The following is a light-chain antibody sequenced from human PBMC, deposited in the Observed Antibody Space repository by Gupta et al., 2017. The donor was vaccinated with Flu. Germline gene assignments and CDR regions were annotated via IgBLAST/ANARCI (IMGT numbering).Light chain of an antibody. CDR1: QSVSSN. J-gene: IGKJ3*01. CDR3: QQYNNWPRT. CDR2: GAS. Sequence: EIVMTQSPATLSVSPGERATLSCRASQSVSSNLAWYQQKPGQAPRLLIYGASTRATGIPARFSGSGSETEFTLTISSLQSEDFAVYYCQQYNNWPRTFGHGTKVDIK. V-gene: IGKV3-15*01.